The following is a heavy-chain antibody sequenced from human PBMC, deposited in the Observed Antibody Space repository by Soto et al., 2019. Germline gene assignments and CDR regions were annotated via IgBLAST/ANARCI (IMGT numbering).Heavy chain of an antibody. D-gene: IGHD1-7*01. Sequence: GESLKISCKGSGYSFTSYWISWVRQMPGKGLEWMGRIDPSDSYTNYSPSFQGHVTISADKSISTAYLQWSSLKASDTAMYYCARTGLTGTRRANWFDPWGQGTLVTVSS. CDR2: IDPSDSYT. J-gene: IGHJ5*02. CDR1: GYSFTSYW. V-gene: IGHV5-10-1*01. CDR3: ARTGLTGTRRANWFDP.